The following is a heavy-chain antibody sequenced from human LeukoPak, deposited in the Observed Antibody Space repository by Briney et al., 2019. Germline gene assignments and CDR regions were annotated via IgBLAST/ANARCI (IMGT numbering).Heavy chain of an antibody. CDR2: INPNSGGT. D-gene: IGHD1-26*01. Sequence: ASVKVSCKASGYTFTGYYMHWVRQAPGQGLEWMGWINPNSGGTNYAQKFQGRVTMTRDTSISTAYMELSRLRSDDTAVYYCARTAGATTMVDYWGQGTLVTVSS. V-gene: IGHV1-2*02. J-gene: IGHJ4*02. CDR1: GYTFTGYY. CDR3: ARTAGATTMVDY.